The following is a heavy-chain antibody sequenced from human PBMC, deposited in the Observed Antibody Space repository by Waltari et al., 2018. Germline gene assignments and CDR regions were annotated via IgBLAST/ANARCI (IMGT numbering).Heavy chain of an antibody. Sequence: QVQLQESGPGLVKPSETLSLTCSGRGYYISSGDYWGWILQPQGKGLEWIGSIYLSGSTYDNPSLKRRVNISVNTPKNQFSRTLSSVTAADTAVYYCARARNPRVRGVIITGLDYWGQGTLVTVSS. CDR2: IYLSGST. CDR1: GYYISSGDY. CDR3: ARARNPRVRGVIITGLDY. D-gene: IGHD3-10*01. V-gene: IGHV4-38-2*01. J-gene: IGHJ4*02.